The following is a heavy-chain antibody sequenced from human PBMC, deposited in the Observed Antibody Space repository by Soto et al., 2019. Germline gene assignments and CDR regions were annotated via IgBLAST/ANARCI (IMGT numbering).Heavy chain of an antibody. Sequence: WDWISQPPGKRLEWIGSIYYSGSTYYNPSLKSRVTISVDRVKNQVSLKRSSLTGADEAVYYCVRRAYRSGGSCQQNNWLDTWDEGTRITV. CDR3: VRRAYRSGGSCQQNNWLDT. J-gene: IGHJ5*02. V-gene: IGHV4-39*01. CDR2: IYYSGST. D-gene: IGHD2-15*01.